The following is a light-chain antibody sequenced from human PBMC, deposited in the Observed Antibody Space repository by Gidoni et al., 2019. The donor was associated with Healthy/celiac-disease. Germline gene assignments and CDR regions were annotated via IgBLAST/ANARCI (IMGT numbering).Light chain of an antibody. CDR3: QQYFSAPDMYT. CDR2: WAS. CDR1: QSVLYSSNNKNY. Sequence: DIVMTQSPDSLAVSLGERATINCRSSQSVLYSSNNKNYLAWYQQKPGQPPKLLIYWASTRESGVPDRFSGSGSGTDFTLTISSLQAEDVAVYYCQQYFSAPDMYTFGLGTRLEIK. J-gene: IGKJ2*01. V-gene: IGKV4-1*01.